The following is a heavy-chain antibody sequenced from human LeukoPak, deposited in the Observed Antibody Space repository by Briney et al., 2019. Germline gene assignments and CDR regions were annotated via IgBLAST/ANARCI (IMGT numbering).Heavy chain of an antibody. D-gene: IGHD3-16*01. CDR1: GYSFTNYW. J-gene: IGHJ3*02. CDR3: ARIWLRSFDI. V-gene: IGHV5-51*01. CDR2: IYHDDSDT. Sequence: GESLKISCKGSGYSFTNYWIAWVRQMPGKGLEWMGIIYHDDSDTRYSPSFQGQVTISADKSISTAYLQWSSLKASDTAMYYCARIWLRSFDIWGQGTMVTVSS.